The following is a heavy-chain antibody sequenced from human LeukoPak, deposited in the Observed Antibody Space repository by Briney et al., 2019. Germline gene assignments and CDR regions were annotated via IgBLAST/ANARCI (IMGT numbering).Heavy chain of an antibody. CDR3: ARHGSYSSSPGFDY. CDR1: GGSISSSNW. J-gene: IGHJ4*02. Sequence: PSGTLSLTCAGSGGSISSSNWWRWVRQPPGKGLEWIAYIYYSGGTNYNPSLKSRVTISVDTSKNQFSLKLTSVTAADTAVYYCARHGSYSSSPGFDYWGQGTLVTVSS. D-gene: IGHD6-6*01. CDR2: IYYSGGT. V-gene: IGHV4-4*02.